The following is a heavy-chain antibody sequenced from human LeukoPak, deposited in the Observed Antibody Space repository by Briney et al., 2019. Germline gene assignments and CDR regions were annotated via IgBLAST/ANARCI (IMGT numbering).Heavy chain of an antibody. CDR3: APRGIRLWFDY. CDR2: ISGSGAST. CDR1: GFTFSTNA. D-gene: IGHD4/OR15-4a*01. J-gene: IGHJ4*02. V-gene: IGHV3-23*01. Sequence: GGSLRLSCLTSGFTFSTNAMSWVRQAPGKGLEWISGISGSGASTYYADSVTGRFTISRDNSRNTLYLQMNSLRGDDTAVYYCAPRGIRLWFDYWGQGTLVTVSS.